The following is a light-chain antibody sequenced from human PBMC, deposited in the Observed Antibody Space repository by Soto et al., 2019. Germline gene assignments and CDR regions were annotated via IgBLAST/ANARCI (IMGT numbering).Light chain of an antibody. CDR2: YDD. CDR3: AAWDDSLNGPWV. Sequence: QSVLTQSPSVSAAPGQKVTISCSGSSSNIGNNYVSWYQQLPGTAPKLLIYYDDLLPSGVSDRFSGSKSGTSASLAISGLQSEDEADYYCAAWDDSLNGPWVFGGGTKLTVL. V-gene: IGLV1-36*01. J-gene: IGLJ3*02. CDR1: SSNIGNNY.